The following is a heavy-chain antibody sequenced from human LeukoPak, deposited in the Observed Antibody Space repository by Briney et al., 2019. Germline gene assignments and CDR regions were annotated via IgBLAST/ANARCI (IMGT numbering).Heavy chain of an antibody. D-gene: IGHD3-3*01. CDR1: GFTFSNYA. V-gene: IGHV3-23*01. J-gene: IGHJ4*02. Sequence: GGSLRLSCAASGFTFSNYAMSWVRQAPGRGLEWVSTISGSGGSTYYADSVKGQFTISIDNSKNTLYLQMNSLRAEDTAVYYCAKEEWLLAVYFDYWGQGTLVTVSS. CDR2: ISGSGGST. CDR3: AKEEWLLAVYFDY.